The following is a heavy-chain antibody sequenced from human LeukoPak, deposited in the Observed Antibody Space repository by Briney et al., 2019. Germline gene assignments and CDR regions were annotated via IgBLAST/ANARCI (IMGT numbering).Heavy chain of an antibody. CDR2: ITSDGTDT. D-gene: IGHD1-1*01. V-gene: IGHV3-74*01. J-gene: IGHJ5*02. CDR1: GFTFSNYW. Sequence: GGSLRLSCAASGFTFSNYWMHWVRQAPGKGPVWVPRITSDGTDTGYAASVKGRFTMSRDNAKNTVYLQMNSLSAEDTGVYYCARDLGTATPLDPWGQGTLVSVSS. CDR3: ARDLGTATPLDP.